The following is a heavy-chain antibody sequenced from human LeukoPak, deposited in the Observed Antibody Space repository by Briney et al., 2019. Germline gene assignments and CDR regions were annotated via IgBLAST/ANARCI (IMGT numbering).Heavy chain of an antibody. Sequence: GSLRLSSAASGVTLDDYAMHWVRQAPGKGLEWVSLISWDGGSTYYADSVKGRFTISRDNSKNSLYLQMKSQRAGDSVLYDSAKELGGNTGGSWGQGTLVTVSS. V-gene: IGHV3-43D*04. J-gene: IGHJ5*02. CDR2: ISWDGGST. CDR1: GVTLDDYA. CDR3: AKELGGNTGGS. D-gene: IGHD2/OR15-2a*01.